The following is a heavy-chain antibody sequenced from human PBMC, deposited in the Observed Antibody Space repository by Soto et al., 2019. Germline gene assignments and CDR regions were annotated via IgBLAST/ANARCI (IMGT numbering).Heavy chain of an antibody. D-gene: IGHD2-8*01. CDR2: ISGSGGST. J-gene: IGHJ6*02. CDR1: GLTFSSYA. CDR3: ARNPYCSNGVCSQRTYYYYGMDV. V-gene: IGHV3-23*01. Sequence: GGSLRLSCAASGLTFSSYAMSWVRQAPGKGLEWVSAISGSGGSTYYADSVKGRFTISRDNSKNTLYLQMNSLRAEDTAVYYCARNPYCSNGVCSQRTYYYYGMDVWGQGTTVTXSS.